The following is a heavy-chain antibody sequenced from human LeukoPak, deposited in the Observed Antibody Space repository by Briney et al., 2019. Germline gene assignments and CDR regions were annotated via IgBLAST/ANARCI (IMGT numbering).Heavy chain of an antibody. J-gene: IGHJ5*02. D-gene: IGHD3-3*01. Sequence: PSETLSLTCAVYGGSFSGYYWSWIRQPPGKGLEWIGEINHNGSTDYNPSLKSRVTISVDTSKNQFSLKLSSVTAADTAVYYCARHLRFTRFDPWGQGTLVTVSS. CDR1: GGSFSGYY. CDR3: ARHLRFTRFDP. CDR2: INHNGST. V-gene: IGHV4-34*01.